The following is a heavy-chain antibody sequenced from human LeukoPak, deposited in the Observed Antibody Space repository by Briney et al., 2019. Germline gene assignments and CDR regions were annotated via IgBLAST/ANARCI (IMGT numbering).Heavy chain of an antibody. V-gene: IGHV5-10-1*01. CDR1: GYSFPSYW. Sequence: GESLKISCRVSGYSFPSYWITWVRQMPGKGLEWMGRIAPSDSYTNYSPSFEGHVAFSVDKSTSTVYLQWSSLRAEDTAVYYCARDGVCSGGSCYSSYFDYWGQGTLVTVSS. CDR3: ARDGVCSGGSCYSSYFDY. CDR2: IAPSDSYT. J-gene: IGHJ4*02. D-gene: IGHD2-15*01.